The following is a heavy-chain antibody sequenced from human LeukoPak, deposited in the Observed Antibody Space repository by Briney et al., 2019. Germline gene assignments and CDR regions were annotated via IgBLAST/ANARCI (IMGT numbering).Heavy chain of an antibody. D-gene: IGHD2-15*01. CDR2: ISSSSSYT. CDR1: GFTFSDYY. CDR3: ARDLGYCSGGSCNSSGFDY. Sequence: GGSLRLSCAASGFTFSDYYMSWIRQAPGKGLEWVSYISSSSSYTNYADSVKGRFTISRDNAKNSLYLQMNSLRAEDTAVYYCARDLGYCSGGSCNSSGFDYWGQGTLVTVSS. J-gene: IGHJ4*02. V-gene: IGHV3-11*06.